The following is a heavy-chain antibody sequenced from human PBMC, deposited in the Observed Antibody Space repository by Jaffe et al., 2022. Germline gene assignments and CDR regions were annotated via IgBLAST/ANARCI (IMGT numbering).Heavy chain of an antibody. CDR3: AHGLKGYYGSGSYYNSFVPYFDY. Sequence: QITLKESGPTLVKPTQTLTLTCTFSGFSLSTSGVGVGWIRQPPGKALEWLALIYWNDDKRYSPSLKSRLTITKDTSKNQVVLTMTNMDPVDTATYYCAHGLKGYYGSGSYYNSFVPYFDYWGQGTLVTVSS. V-gene: IGHV2-5*01. D-gene: IGHD3-10*01. J-gene: IGHJ4*02. CDR2: IYWNDDK. CDR1: GFSLSTSGVG.